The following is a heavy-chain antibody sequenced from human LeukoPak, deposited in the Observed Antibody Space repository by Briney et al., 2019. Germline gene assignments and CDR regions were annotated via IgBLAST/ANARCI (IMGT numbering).Heavy chain of an antibody. J-gene: IGHJ4*02. CDR2: VSWNSGII. CDR3: ARDRGLGWYYFDY. D-gene: IGHD6-19*01. Sequence: GKSLRLSCVASGFTFDDHAMHWVRQAPGKGLEWVSGVSWNSGIIGYADSLKGRFTISRDNAKNSLYLQVNSLRAEDTALYYCARDRGLGWYYFDYWGQGTLVTVSS. CDR1: GFTFDDHA. V-gene: IGHV3-9*01.